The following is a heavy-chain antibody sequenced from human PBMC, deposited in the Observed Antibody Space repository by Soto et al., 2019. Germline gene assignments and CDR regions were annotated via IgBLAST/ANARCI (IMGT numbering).Heavy chain of an antibody. V-gene: IGHV1-18*01. D-gene: IGHD3-3*01. J-gene: IGHJ4*02. CDR3: ARVAPGFGVVRTQDY. CDR1: GYTFTSYG. CDR2: ISAYNGNT. Sequence: GASVKVSCKASGYTFTSYGISWVRQAPGQGLEWMGWISAYNGNTNYAQKLQGRVTMTTDTSTSTAYMELRSLRSDDTAVYYCARVAPGFGVVRTQDYWGQGSLVTVSS.